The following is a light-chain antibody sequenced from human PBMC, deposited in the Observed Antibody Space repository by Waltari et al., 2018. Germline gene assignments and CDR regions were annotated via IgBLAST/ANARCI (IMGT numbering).Light chain of an antibody. V-gene: IGKV1-5*03. CDR3: QQYNIYWT. CDR2: KSS. CDR1: QIISSW. J-gene: IGKJ1*01. Sequence: DIQMTQSPSTLSASVGDRVTITCRASQIISSWLAWYQQKPGKAPKLLIYKSSSLESGVPSRFSCSGSGTEFTLTISSLQPDDFATYYCQQYNIYWTFGQGTKVEIK.